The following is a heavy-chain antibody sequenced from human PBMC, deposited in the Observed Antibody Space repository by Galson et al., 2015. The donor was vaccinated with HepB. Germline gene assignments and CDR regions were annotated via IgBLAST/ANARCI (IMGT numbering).Heavy chain of an antibody. CDR1: GYTFSRYG. J-gene: IGHJ4*02. CDR2: INMYNGES. V-gene: IGHV1-18*01. Sequence: SVKVSCKAPGYTFSRYGISWVRQAPGQGLEWMGWINMYNGESTYVQKYQGRVTMTTDTSTSTVYMDLRGLRAGDTAVYYCARGGMATIGGPTFDSWGQGTLVTVSS. CDR3: ARGGMATIGGPTFDS. D-gene: IGHD5-24*01.